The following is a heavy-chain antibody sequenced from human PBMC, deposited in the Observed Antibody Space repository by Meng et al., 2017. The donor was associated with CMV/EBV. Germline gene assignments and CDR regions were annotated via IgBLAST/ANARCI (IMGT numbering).Heavy chain of an antibody. D-gene: IGHD2-21*01. Sequence: CEESGCSWSGNAMAWVRQAAGKGLEWVGAIRGSDDRTDYADTVQGRFTISRDIYKNTLYLQMSSMRAEDTAVYFCAKDIFRWAFDFWGQGTLVTVSS. CDR2: IRGSDDRT. V-gene: IGHV3-23*01. CDR1: GCSWSGNA. CDR3: AKDIFRWAFDF. J-gene: IGHJ4*02.